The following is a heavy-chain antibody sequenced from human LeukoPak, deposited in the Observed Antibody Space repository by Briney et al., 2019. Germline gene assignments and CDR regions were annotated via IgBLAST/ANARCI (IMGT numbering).Heavy chain of an antibody. D-gene: IGHD1-1*01. J-gene: IGHJ3*01. V-gene: IGHV4-4*02. CDR2: TYHSGST. Sequence: SETLSLTCAVADGSISSTNWWSWVRQPPEKGLEWIGETYHSGSTNYNPSLESRVTMSVDKSKNQFSLKLNSMTAADTAVYYCATGRQGNYWGQGTMVIVSS. CDR1: DGSISSTNW. CDR3: ATGRQGNY.